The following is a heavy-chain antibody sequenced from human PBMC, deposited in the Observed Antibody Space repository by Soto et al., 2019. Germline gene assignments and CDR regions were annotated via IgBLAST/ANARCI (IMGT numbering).Heavy chain of an antibody. CDR1: GGTFSSYA. J-gene: IGHJ4*02. D-gene: IGHD6-25*01. Sequence: QVQLVHSGAEVKKPGSSVKVSCKASGGTFSSYAISWVRQAPGQGLEWMGGIIPIFGTANYAQKCQDRVTITADESTSTAYMELSSLRSEDTAVYYCARDKGRLQVTDYFDYWGKGTLVTVSS. CDR3: ARDKGRLQVTDYFDY. CDR2: IIPIFGTA. V-gene: IGHV1-69*12.